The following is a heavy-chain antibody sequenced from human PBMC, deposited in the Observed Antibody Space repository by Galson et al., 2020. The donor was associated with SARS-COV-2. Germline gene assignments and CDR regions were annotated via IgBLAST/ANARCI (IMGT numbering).Heavy chain of an antibody. CDR1: GGSISSSDW. J-gene: IGHJ6*03. CDR2: IFHSGYT. D-gene: IGHD2-21*02. CDR3: SRIIVTAYYFSYMDV. Sequence: SETLSLTCAVSGGSISSSDWWGWVRQPPEKGLEWIGEIFHSGYTNYNPSLKSRVTMSVDTSKNQFSLKLSSVTAADTALYYCSRIIVTAYYFSYMDVWGKGTTVTVSS. V-gene: IGHV4-4*02.